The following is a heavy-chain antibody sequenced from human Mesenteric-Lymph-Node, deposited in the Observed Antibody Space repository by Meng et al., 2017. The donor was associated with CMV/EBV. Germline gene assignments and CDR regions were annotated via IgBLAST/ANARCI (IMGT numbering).Heavy chain of an antibody. CDR2: INHSGST. D-gene: IGHD4-17*01. V-gene: IGHV4-34*01. J-gene: IGHJ4*02. Sequence: SETLSLTCAVYGGSFSGYYWSWIRQPPGKGLEWIGEINHSGSTNYNPSLKSRVTISVDTSKNQFSLQMRSVTAADTAVYYCATGGGAYGDSESPYWGQGILVTVSS. CDR1: GGSFSGYY. CDR3: ATGGGAYGDSESPY.